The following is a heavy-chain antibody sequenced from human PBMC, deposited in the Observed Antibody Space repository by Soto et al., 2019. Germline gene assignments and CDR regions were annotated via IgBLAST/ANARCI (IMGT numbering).Heavy chain of an antibody. Sequence: GGSLRLSCAASGFTFSNYGINWVRQAPGKGLEWVSYISSSSSSIYYADSVKGRFTISRDNAKNSVYLQMNSLRAEDTAVYYCARGGSSRPDDWGQGTLVTVSS. CDR1: GFTFSNYG. V-gene: IGHV3-48*01. J-gene: IGHJ4*02. CDR3: ARGGSSRPDD. CDR2: ISSSSSSI.